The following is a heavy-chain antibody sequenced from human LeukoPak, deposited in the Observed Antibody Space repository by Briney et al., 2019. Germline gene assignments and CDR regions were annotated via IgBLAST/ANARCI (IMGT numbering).Heavy chain of an antibody. Sequence: GGSLRLSCAASGFTFSNSAMKWVRQPPGKGLEWVSSLIASDGNTYYTHSVKGRSTISRDKSKHTLCLQMDSLRAEDTAIYYCAKALSGLSRANYWGQGTLVTVSS. V-gene: IGHV3-23*01. CDR1: GFTFSNSA. J-gene: IGHJ4*02. CDR2: LIASDGNT. D-gene: IGHD3-9*01. CDR3: AKALSGLSRANY.